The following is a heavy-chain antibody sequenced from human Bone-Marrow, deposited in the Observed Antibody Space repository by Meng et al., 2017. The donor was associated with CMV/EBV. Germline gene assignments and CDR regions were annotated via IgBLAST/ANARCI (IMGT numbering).Heavy chain of an antibody. CDR1: GFTFSSYA. CDR2: ISYDGSNK. J-gene: IGHJ6*02. CDR3: AKDALNVVVPAAIPTAMGYYYGMDV. V-gene: IGHV3-30-3*01. D-gene: IGHD2-2*02. Sequence: GESLKISCAASGFTFSSYAMHWVRQAPGKGLEWVAVISYDGSNKYDADSVKGRFTISRHNSKNTLYLQMNSLRAEDTAVYYCAKDALNVVVPAAIPTAMGYYYGMDVWGQGTTFTVSS.